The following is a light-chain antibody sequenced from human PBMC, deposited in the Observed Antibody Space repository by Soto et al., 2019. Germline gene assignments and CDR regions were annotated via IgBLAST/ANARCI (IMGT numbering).Light chain of an antibody. J-gene: IGLJ1*01. CDR1: SSNIGSNT. V-gene: IGLV1-44*01. CDR2: SNN. CDR3: AAWDDSLNGLYV. Sequence: VLTQPPSASGTPGQRVSISCSGSSSNIGSNTVNWYQQLPGTAPKLLIYSNNQRPSGVPDRFSGSKSGTSASLAISGLQSEDEADYYCAAWDDSLNGLYVFGTGTKVTVL.